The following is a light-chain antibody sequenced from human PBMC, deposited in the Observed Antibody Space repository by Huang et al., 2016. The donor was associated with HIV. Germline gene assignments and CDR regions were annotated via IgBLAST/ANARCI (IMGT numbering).Light chain of an antibody. CDR3: QHYNNWPMYS. CDR1: QTVSNN. CDR2: DAS. Sequence: IVVTQSPPTLSVSPGERVTLSCRASQTVSNNYLAWYQQKPGQAPRLLIYDASRRVSGIPARFSGSGSGTQFTLTISGLQSEDSAIYYCQHYNNWPMYSFGQGTKLEIK. J-gene: IGKJ2*03. V-gene: IGKV3-15*01.